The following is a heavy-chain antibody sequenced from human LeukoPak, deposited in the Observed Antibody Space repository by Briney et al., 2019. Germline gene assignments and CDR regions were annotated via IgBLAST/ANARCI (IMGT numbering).Heavy chain of an antibody. J-gene: IGHJ4*02. CDR2: ISAYNGKT. D-gene: IGHD3-22*01. CDR3: AKYPKWTYYYDSSGYYGHFDY. CDR1: GYTFTSYG. Sequence: ASVKVSCKASGYTFTSYGISWVRQAPGQGLAWMGWISAYNGKTDYAQELQDRVTMTTDTSTSTAYMELRSLRSDDTAVYYCAKYPKWTYYYDSSGYYGHFDYWGQGTLVTVSS. V-gene: IGHV1-18*01.